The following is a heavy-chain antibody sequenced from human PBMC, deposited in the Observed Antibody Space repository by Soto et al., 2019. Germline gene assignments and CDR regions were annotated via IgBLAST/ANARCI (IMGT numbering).Heavy chain of an antibody. CDR2: SRNKANSYNP. J-gene: IGHJ4*02. CDR1: GFTFSNAW. CDR3: ARDTGGSYDY. V-gene: IGHV3-72*01. Sequence: HPGGSLRLSCAASGFTFSNAWMNWVRQVPGKGLEWVGRSRNKANSYNPEYAPSVKDRFSISRDNSKDSMYLQMNSLKTEDTAVYYCARDTGGSYDYWGQGALVTVSS. D-gene: IGHD3-16*01.